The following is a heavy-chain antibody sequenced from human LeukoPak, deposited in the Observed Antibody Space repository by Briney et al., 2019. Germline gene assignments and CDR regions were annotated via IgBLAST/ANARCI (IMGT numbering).Heavy chain of an antibody. J-gene: IGHJ4*02. CDR1: GGSISSSSYY. V-gene: IGHV4-39*01. Sequence: PSETLSLTCTVSGGSISSSSYYWGWIRQPPGKGLEWIGSICYSGSTYYNPSLKSRVTISVDTSKNQFSLKLSSVTAADTAVYYCASSLYYYDSSGYSFDYWGQGTLVTVSS. CDR3: ASSLYYYDSSGYSFDY. D-gene: IGHD3-22*01. CDR2: ICYSGST.